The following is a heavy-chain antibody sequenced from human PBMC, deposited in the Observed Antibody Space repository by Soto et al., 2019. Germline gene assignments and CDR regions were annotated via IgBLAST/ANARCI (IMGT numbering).Heavy chain of an antibody. V-gene: IGHV1-46*01. CDR2: INPSGGST. J-gene: IGHJ3*02. D-gene: IGHD4-17*01. CDR3: ARVQTTVTTRAFDI. CDR1: GYPFTSYY. Sequence: XSVKVPCKASGYPFTSYYMHWVRRAPGQGLEWMGIINPSGGSTSYAQKFQGRVTMTRDTSTSTVYMELSSLRSEDTAVYYCARVQTTVTTRAFDIWGQGTMVTVSS.